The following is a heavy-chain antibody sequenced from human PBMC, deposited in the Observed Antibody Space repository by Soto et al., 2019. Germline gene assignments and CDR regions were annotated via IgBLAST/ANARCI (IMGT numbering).Heavy chain of an antibody. CDR3: ATLWGWSVDY. D-gene: IGHD3-16*01. J-gene: IGHJ4*02. CDR2: IYYSGST. CDR1: GGSISSYY. Sequence: QVQLQESGPGLVKPSETLSLTCTVSGGSISSYYWSWIRQPPGKGLEWIVYIYYSGSTNYNPSLKTRVTISVDTSKNQFYLKLGSVTAADTAVYYCATLWGWSVDYWGQGTLVTVSS. V-gene: IGHV4-59*08.